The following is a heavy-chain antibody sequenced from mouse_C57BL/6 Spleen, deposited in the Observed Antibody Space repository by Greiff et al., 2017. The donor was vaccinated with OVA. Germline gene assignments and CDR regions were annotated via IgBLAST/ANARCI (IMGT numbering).Heavy chain of an antibody. V-gene: IGHV1-76*01. CDR3: ARIYYYGSSDV. J-gene: IGHJ1*03. CDR1: GYTFTDYY. Sequence: VKLVESGAELVRPGASVKLSCKASGYTFTDYYINWVKQRPGQGLEWIARIYPGSGNTYYNEKFKGKATLTAEKSSSTAYMQLSSLTSEDSAVYFCARIYYYGSSDVWGTGTTVTVSS. D-gene: IGHD1-1*01. CDR2: IYPGSGNT.